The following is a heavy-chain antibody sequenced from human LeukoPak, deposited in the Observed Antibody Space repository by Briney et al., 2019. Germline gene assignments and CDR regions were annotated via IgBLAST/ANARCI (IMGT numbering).Heavy chain of an antibody. CDR2: ISGSGGST. J-gene: IGHJ4*02. Sequence: ASVKVSCKASGGTFSSYAMSWVRQAPGKGLEWVSAISGSGGSTYYADSVKGRFTISRDNSKNTLYLQMNSLRAEDTAVYYCAKPSEWLVEDYFDYWGQGTLVTVSS. CDR1: GGTFSSYA. D-gene: IGHD6-19*01. V-gene: IGHV3-23*01. CDR3: AKPSEWLVEDYFDY.